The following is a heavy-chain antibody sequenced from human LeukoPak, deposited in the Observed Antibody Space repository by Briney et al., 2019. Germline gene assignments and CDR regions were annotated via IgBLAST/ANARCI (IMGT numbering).Heavy chain of an antibody. CDR1: GVSISSYF. CDR3: ASQLGGTTFH. CDR2: VYYNGIT. J-gene: IGHJ4*02. V-gene: IGHV4-59*01. Sequence: SETLSHTCTVSGVSISSYFWSWIRQPPGKGLEWIGYVYYNGITNYNPSLKSRVSISLDTSKNQFSLKLNSVTAADTAVYYCASQLGGTTFHWGQGTLVTVSS. D-gene: IGHD1-1*01.